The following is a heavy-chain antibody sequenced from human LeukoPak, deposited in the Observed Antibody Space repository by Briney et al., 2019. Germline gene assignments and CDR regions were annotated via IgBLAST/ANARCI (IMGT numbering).Heavy chain of an antibody. CDR2: IASDRSST. V-gene: IGHV3-74*01. D-gene: IGHD4-23*01. CDR1: GFTFSSYW. J-gene: IGHJ4*02. Sequence: GGSLRLSCAASGFTFSSYWMNWVRQAPGKGLVWVSRIASDRSSTTCADSVKGRFSISRDNAKNTLYLQMNSLRVEDTAVYYCARGRPHGNDYWGQGTLVTVSS. CDR3: ARGRPHGNDY.